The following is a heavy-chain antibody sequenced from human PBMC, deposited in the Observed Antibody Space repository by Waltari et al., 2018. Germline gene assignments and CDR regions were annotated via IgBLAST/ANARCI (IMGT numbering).Heavy chain of an antibody. Sequence: QVQLQESGPGLVKPSETLSLTCTVSGGSISSYYWSWIRQPPGKGLEWIGYIYYSGSTNYNPSLKSRVTISVDTSKNQFSLKLSSVTAADTAVYYSARGYGGNGWFDPWGQGTLVTVSS. CDR2: IYYSGST. D-gene: IGHD4-17*01. V-gene: IGHV4-59*01. CDR1: GGSISSYY. J-gene: IGHJ5*02. CDR3: ARGYGGNGWFDP.